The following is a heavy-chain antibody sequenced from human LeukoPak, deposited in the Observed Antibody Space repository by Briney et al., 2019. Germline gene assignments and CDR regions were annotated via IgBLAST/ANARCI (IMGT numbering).Heavy chain of an antibody. Sequence: SETLSLTCAVSGGSISSGGYSWSWIRQPPGKGLEWIGYIYHSGSTYYNPSLKSRVTISVDRSKNQFSLKLSSVTAADTAVYYCARARITMVRGVEDAFDIWAKGQWSPSLQ. V-gene: IGHV4-30-2*01. D-gene: IGHD3-10*01. CDR2: IYHSGST. J-gene: IGHJ3*02. CDR3: ARARITMVRGVEDAFDI. CDR1: GGSISSGGYS.